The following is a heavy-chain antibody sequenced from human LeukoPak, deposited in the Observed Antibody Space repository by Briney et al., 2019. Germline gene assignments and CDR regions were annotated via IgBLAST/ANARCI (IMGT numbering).Heavy chain of an antibody. Sequence: GASVKVSCKASGYTFTSYDFNWVRQATGQGLEWMGWMNPNSGNTGYAQKFQGRVTMTRNTSISTAYMELSSLRSEDTAVYYCARGLESIAVAGTSFQHWGQGTLVTVSS. J-gene: IGHJ1*01. V-gene: IGHV1-8*01. CDR3: ARGLESIAVAGTSFQH. CDR1: GYTFTSYD. D-gene: IGHD6-19*01. CDR2: MNPNSGNT.